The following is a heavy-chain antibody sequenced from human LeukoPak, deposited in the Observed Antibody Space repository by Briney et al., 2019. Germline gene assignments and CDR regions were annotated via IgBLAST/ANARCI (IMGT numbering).Heavy chain of an antibody. D-gene: IGHD7-27*01. Sequence: GGSLRLSCAASGFTVSSNYMSWVRQAPGKGLEWVSVIYSGGSTYYADSVKGRFTISRDNSKNTLYLQMNSLRAEDTAVYYCAREGDWGTGVFDYWGQGTLVTVSS. V-gene: IGHV3-66*01. CDR2: IYSGGST. CDR3: AREGDWGTGVFDY. J-gene: IGHJ4*02. CDR1: GFTVSSNY.